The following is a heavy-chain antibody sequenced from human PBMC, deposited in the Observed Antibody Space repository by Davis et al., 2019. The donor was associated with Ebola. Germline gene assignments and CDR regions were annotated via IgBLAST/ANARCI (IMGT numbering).Heavy chain of an antibody. Sequence: MPGGSLRLSCTVPGGSISSYYWSWLRQPPGKGLEWIGYIYYSGSTNYNPSLKSRVTISVDTSKNQFSLRLSSVTAADTAVYYCATRTAAAGGWLDNWGQGTLVTVPS. CDR2: IYYSGST. CDR3: ATRTAAAGGWLDN. CDR1: GGSISSYY. D-gene: IGHD6-13*01. V-gene: IGHV4-59*08. J-gene: IGHJ5*02.